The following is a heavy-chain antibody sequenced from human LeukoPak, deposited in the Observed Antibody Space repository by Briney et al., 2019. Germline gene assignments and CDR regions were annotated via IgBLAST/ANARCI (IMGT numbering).Heavy chain of an antibody. Sequence: GRSLRLPCAASGFTFSSYAMHWVRQAPGKGLEWVGFIRSKAYGGTTEYAASVKGRFTISRDDSKSIAYLQMNSLKTEDTAVYYCTRETSSGWYQIVDYWGQGTLVTVSS. CDR3: TRETSSGWYQIVDY. CDR1: GFTFSSYA. J-gene: IGHJ4*02. D-gene: IGHD6-19*01. V-gene: IGHV3-49*04. CDR2: IRSKAYGGTT.